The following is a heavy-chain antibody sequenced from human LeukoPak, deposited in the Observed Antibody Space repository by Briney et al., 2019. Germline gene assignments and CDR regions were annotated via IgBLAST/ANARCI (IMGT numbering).Heavy chain of an antibody. D-gene: IGHD6-13*01. CDR3: ARDIPGGSSSWSFQH. Sequence: GGSLRLSCAASGFTFSSYAMSWVRQAPGKGLEWVSAISGSGGSTYYADSVKGRFTISRDNSKNTLYLQMNSLRAEDTAVYYCARDIPGGSSSWSFQHWGQGTLVTVSS. V-gene: IGHV3-23*01. J-gene: IGHJ1*01. CDR2: ISGSGGST. CDR1: GFTFSSYA.